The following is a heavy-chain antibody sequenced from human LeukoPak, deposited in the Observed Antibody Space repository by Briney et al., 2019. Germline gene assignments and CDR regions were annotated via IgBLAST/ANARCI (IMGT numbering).Heavy chain of an antibody. V-gene: IGHV4-34*01. D-gene: IGHD3-10*01. Sequence: GSLRLSCAASGFTFSSYAMSWVRQPPGKGLEWIGEINHSGSTNYNPSLKSRVTISVDTSKNQFSLKLSSVTAADTAVYYCASSMVRGSYYYYYYGMDVWGQGTTVTVSS. CDR1: GFTFSSYA. CDR3: ASSMVRGSYYYYYYGMDV. CDR2: INHSGST. J-gene: IGHJ6*02.